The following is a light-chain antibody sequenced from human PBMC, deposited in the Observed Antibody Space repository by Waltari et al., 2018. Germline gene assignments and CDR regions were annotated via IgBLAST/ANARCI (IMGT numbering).Light chain of an antibody. V-gene: IGLV3-21*03. CDR2: DDS. CDR3: QVWDSSSDHPG. J-gene: IGLJ3*02. Sequence: SYVLTQPPSVSVAPGKTARITCGGNNIGSKSVHWYQQKPGQAPVLVVYDDSDRPSGMPERFSGSNSGNTATLAISRVEAGDEADYYCQVWDSSSDHPGFGGGTKLTVL. CDR1: NIGSKS.